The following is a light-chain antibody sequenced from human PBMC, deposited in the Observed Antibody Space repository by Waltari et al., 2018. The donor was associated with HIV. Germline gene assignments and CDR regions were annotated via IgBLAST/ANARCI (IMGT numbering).Light chain of an antibody. V-gene: IGKV1-39*01. J-gene: IGKJ3*01. CDR1: QNIINY. CDR3: QQTFSPPRT. CDR2: GAS. Sequence: DINMTQSPSSLSASVRDRVTITCRTSQNIINYLNWYHQSPGKAPTLLIFGASTLQDGVSSRFSVSGSDTEFALSIAGLQPEDFGTYYCQQTFSPPRTFGPGT.